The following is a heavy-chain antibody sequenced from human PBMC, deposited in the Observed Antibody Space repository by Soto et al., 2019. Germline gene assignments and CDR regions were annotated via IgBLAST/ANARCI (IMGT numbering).Heavy chain of an antibody. J-gene: IGHJ4*02. CDR1: GFTFSSYA. CDR2: ISGSGGGT. V-gene: IGHV3-23*01. D-gene: IGHD1-1*01. CDR3: AKFGMATTKRSPPYYIDY. Sequence: GGSLRLSCAASGFTFSSYAMSWVRQAPGKGLEWVSSISGSGGGTYYADSVKGRSTFSRDNSKNTLYLQMNSLRAEDTAVYYCAKFGMATTKRSPPYYIDYWGQGALVTVSS.